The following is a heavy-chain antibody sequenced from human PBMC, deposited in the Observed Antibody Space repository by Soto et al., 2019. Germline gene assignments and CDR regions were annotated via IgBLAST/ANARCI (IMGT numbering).Heavy chain of an antibody. CDR2: IIPIFGTA. Sequence: SVKVSCKXSGGTFSRYAISWVRQAPGQGLEWMGGIIPIFGTANYAQKFQGRVTITADKSTSTAYMELSSLRSEDTAVYYCARDLHYYGSGSYLSYYYYGMDVWGQGTPVTVSS. D-gene: IGHD3-10*01. J-gene: IGHJ6*02. CDR1: GGTFSRYA. CDR3: ARDLHYYGSGSYLSYYYYGMDV. V-gene: IGHV1-69*06.